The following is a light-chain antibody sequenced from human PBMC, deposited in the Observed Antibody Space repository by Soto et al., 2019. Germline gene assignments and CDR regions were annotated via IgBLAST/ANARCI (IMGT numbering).Light chain of an antibody. CDR3: QQTYDTPT. J-gene: IGKJ4*01. V-gene: IGKV1-39*01. CDR2: AVH. CDR1: QPISPY. Sequence: DIQMTQSPSSLSASAGDRVTITCRTRQPISPYLTWYQVKPGNAPQLLVYAVHSLQSGVPSRFTGSGSGTEFTRTISSLQPEDCATYYCQQTYDTPTVGGGTRVEL.